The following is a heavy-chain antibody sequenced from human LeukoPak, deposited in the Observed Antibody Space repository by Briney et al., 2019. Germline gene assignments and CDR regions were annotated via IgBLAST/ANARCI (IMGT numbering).Heavy chain of an antibody. V-gene: IGHV3-53*01. CDR2: IYGGGSV. J-gene: IGHJ3*02. Sequence: SGGSLRLSCSVSAFTFNTFDNFAMNWVRQAPGKGLEWVSIIYGGGSVFYADSVKGRFTISRDNSKNTLYLQMNSLRGEDTAVYYCARGGSYLSAFDIWGQGTMVTVSS. CDR3: ARGGSYLSAFDI. D-gene: IGHD1-26*01. CDR1: AFTFNTFD.